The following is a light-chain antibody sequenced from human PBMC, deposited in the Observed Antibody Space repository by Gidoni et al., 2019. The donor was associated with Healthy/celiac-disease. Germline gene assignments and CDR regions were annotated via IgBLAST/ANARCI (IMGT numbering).Light chain of an antibody. J-gene: IGKJ4*01. CDR1: QDIRKY. V-gene: IGKV1-33*01. CDR2: DES. CDR3: QQYDNLPLT. Sequence: EIQMNQSPSSLSASVGDRVTIPCQASQDIRKYLNWYQQKPGKAPKLLIYDESNLETGVPSRFSGSGSGTDFTFTISSLQPEDIATYSCQQYDNLPLTFGGGTKVEIK.